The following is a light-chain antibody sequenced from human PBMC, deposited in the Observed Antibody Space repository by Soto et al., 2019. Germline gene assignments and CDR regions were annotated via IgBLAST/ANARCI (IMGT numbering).Light chain of an antibody. CDR3: QQYYSTPRT. J-gene: IGKJ1*01. V-gene: IGKV4-1*01. CDR1: QSVLYSSNNKNY. CDR2: WAS. Sequence: DIVMTQSPDSLAVSLGERATINCKSSQSVLYSSNNKNYLAWYQQKPGQPPKLLIYWASTRESGVPDRCSGSGYGTDFNLTISSLQAEDVAVYYCQQYYSTPRTFGQGTKVEIK.